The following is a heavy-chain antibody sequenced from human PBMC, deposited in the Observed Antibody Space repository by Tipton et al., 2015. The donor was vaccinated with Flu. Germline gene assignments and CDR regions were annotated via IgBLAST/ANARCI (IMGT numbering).Heavy chain of an antibody. CDR3: ARDYGDLNWFDA. V-gene: IGHV4-61*02. CDR2: VYVSGRT. Sequence: TLSLTCTVSGGSVRSVSYYWSWVRQPVGKGLEWIGRVYVSGRTSYNPSLESRVTISLDTSKNQFSLNLRSVTAADTAVYYCARDYGDLNWFDAWGQGTLVNASS. J-gene: IGHJ5*02. CDR1: GGSVRSVSYY. D-gene: IGHD7-27*01.